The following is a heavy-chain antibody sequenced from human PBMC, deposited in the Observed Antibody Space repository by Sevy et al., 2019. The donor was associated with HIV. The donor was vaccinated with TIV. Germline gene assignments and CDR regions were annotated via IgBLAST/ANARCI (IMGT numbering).Heavy chain of an antibody. D-gene: IGHD2-15*01. Sequence: SLRLSCAASAFTFSTYAMHWVRQAPGKGLEWVAVVSYDGGNRHYADSVKGRFTISRDNSKNTLYLQMNSLGGEDTAVYYCAKDAGGCSGGNCYWATNYYGMDVWGQGTTVTVSS. CDR3: AKDAGGCSGGNCYWATNYYGMDV. J-gene: IGHJ6*02. V-gene: IGHV3-30*18. CDR2: VSYDGGNR. CDR1: AFTFSTYA.